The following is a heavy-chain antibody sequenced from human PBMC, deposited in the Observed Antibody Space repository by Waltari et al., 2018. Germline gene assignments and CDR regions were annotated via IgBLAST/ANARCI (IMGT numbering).Heavy chain of an antibody. Sequence: ELQLVESGGGLVQPGGSLRLTCAASGFSVPDSYMNWVRQAPGKGLEWLSVLYSGGDTYYTDSVKGRFTISRDRSKNTLYLQMNSLRTEDTAVYYCARGDGYTKPLDHWGQGTLVTVSS. CDR2: LYSGGDT. D-gene: IGHD5-12*01. J-gene: IGHJ4*02. V-gene: IGHV3-53*01. CDR1: GFSVPDSY. CDR3: ARGDGYTKPLDH.